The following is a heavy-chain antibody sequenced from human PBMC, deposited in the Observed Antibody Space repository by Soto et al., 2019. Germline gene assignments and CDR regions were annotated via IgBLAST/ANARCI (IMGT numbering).Heavy chain of an antibody. D-gene: IGHD4-4*01. J-gene: IGHJ4*02. CDR2: MNEDGSER. CDR1: GFSFSSAW. CDR3: ARDRAYSRFDY. Sequence: PGGSLRLSCAVSGFSFSSAWMTWIHQAPGKGLERVAIMNEDGSERYYVDSVKGRFTISRDNAKNALFLQMNSLRVEDTAVYFCARDRAYSRFDYWGQGSLVTVSS. V-gene: IGHV3-7*03.